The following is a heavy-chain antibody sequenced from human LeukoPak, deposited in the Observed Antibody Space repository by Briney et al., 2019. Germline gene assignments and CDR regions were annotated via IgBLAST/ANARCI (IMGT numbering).Heavy chain of an antibody. Sequence: GGSLRLSCAASGFTVSTNYMSRVRQGPGKELEWVSVIYSGGSTYYADSVKGRFTISRDNSKNTLYLQMNSLRAEDTAVYYCARLSGDYFDYWGQGTLVTVSS. CDR2: IYSGGST. V-gene: IGHV3-53*01. J-gene: IGHJ4*02. D-gene: IGHD4-17*01. CDR1: GFTVSTNY. CDR3: ARLSGDYFDY.